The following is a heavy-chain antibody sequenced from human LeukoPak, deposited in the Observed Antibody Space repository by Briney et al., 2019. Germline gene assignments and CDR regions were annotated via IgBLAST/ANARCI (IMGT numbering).Heavy chain of an antibody. CDR2: IYSGGNT. CDR3: ARHQPDGNGYNYRSPFDY. D-gene: IGHD5-12*01. Sequence: GGSLRLSCAASGFTVSSNYMSWVRQAPGNGLEWVSVIYSGGNTYYADSVKGRFTISRDNSKNTLYLQMNSLRAEDTAVYYCARHQPDGNGYNYRSPFDYWGQGTLVTVSS. V-gene: IGHV3-66*04. CDR1: GFTVSSNY. J-gene: IGHJ4*02.